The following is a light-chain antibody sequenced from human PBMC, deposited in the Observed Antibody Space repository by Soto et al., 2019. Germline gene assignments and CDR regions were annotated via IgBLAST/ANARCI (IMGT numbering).Light chain of an antibody. CDR2: SAS. Sequence: IQMTQSPSSLSASVGDRVTITCRASQGIRTYLAWYQQKPGKVPKLLIFSASTLQSGVPPRFSGSGSGTDFTLTISSLQPGDVASYYCQKYDSAPWTFGQGTKVEIK. CDR3: QKYDSAPWT. J-gene: IGKJ1*01. CDR1: QGIRTY. V-gene: IGKV1-27*01.